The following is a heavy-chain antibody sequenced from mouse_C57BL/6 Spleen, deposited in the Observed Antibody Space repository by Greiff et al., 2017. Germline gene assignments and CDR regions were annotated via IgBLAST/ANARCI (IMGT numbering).Heavy chain of an antibody. V-gene: IGHV5-17*01. CDR1: GFTFSDYG. Sequence: EVKVVESGGGLVKPGGSLKLSCAASGFTFSDYGMHWVRQAPEKGLEWVAYISSGSSTIYYADTVKGRFTISRDNAKNTLFLQMTSLGSEDTAMYYCARELGLFDYWGQGTPPPVSS. CDR3: ARELGLFDY. CDR2: ISSGSSTI. D-gene: IGHD4-1*01. J-gene: IGHJ2*01.